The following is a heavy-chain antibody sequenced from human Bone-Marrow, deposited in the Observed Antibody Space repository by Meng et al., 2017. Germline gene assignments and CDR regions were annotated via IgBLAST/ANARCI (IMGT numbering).Heavy chain of an antibody. CDR1: GYTFTGYY. V-gene: IGHV1-2*06. D-gene: IGHD4-11*01. CDR3: ARGFFGSNDAFDI. CDR2: INPNSGGT. Sequence: ASVKVSCKASGYTFTGYYMHWVRQAPGQGLEWMGRINPNSGGTNYAQKFQGRVTMTRDTSISTAYMELSRLRSDDTAVYYCARGFFGSNDAFDIWGQGTMVTVSS. J-gene: IGHJ3*02.